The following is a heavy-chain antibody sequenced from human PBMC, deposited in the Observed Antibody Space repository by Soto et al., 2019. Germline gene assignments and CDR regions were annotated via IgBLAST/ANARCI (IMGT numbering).Heavy chain of an antibody. CDR1: GGSISGSTYY. Sequence: SETLSLTCSVSGGSISGSTYYWGWIRQPPGRGLEWIGSIYQSGSTHYNPSLKSRVTISVDTSRNQFSLKLSSVTAADTVVYYCARHFRVDFWSGYYMAFGYGMDVWGQGTTVTVSS. CDR2: IYQSGST. J-gene: IGHJ6*02. D-gene: IGHD3-3*01. V-gene: IGHV4-39*01. CDR3: ARHFRVDFWSGYYMAFGYGMDV.